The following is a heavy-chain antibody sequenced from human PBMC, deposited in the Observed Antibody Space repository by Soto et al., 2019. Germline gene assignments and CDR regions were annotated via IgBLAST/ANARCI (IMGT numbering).Heavy chain of an antibody. CDR1: GFTFSSSA. J-gene: IGHJ4*01. CDR3: AKDQWELMH. CDR2: SGDSAFAT. D-gene: IGHD1-26*01. V-gene: IGHV3-23*01. Sequence: GGSLRLSCAASGFTFSSSAMTWVRQTPGKGLEWVSSGDSAFATYYSDSLKGHFTISRDNCKNRGYLQMNSLRADDTAVYCCAKDQWELMHWGQGSLVTVSS.